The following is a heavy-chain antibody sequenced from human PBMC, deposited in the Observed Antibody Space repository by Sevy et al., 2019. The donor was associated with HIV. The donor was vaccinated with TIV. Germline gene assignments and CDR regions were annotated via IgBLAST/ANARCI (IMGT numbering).Heavy chain of an antibody. D-gene: IGHD2-2*01. Sequence: SQTLSLTCAISGNSVSSNSAAWNWIRQSPSRGLEWLGRTHYRSKWYNDYAVSVKGRITINPDTSKNQFSLQLNSVTPEDTAVYYCARAYCNSDRFGVLGAFDFWGQGTMVTVSS. CDR2: THYRSKWYN. CDR3: ARAYCNSDRFGVLGAFDF. J-gene: IGHJ3*01. V-gene: IGHV6-1*01. CDR1: GNSVSSNSAA.